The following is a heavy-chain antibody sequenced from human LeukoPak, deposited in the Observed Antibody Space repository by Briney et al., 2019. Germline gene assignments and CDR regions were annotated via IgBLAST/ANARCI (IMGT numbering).Heavy chain of an antibody. J-gene: IGHJ5*02. CDR1: GDSISSYY. CDR2: IYISGST. D-gene: IGHD3-10*01. V-gene: IGHV4-4*07. Sequence: ASETLSLTCTVSGDSISSYYWSWIRQPAGKGLEWIGRIYISGSTNYNPSLKSRVTMSVDMSKNQFSLKLSSVTAADTAVYYCARKVESGWFDPWGQGTLVTVSS. CDR3: ARKVESGWFDP.